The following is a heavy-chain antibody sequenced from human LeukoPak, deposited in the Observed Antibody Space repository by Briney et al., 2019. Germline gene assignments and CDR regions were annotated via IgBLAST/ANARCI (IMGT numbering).Heavy chain of an antibody. CDR1: GGTFSSYT. V-gene: IGHV1-69*04. J-gene: IGHJ4*02. Sequence: SAKVSCKASGGTFSSYTISWVRQAPGQGLEWMGGIIPILGIANYAQKFQGRVTITADKSTSTAYMELSSLRSEDTAVYYCARDQDYYDSSGYPYYFDYWGQGTLVTVSS. D-gene: IGHD3-22*01. CDR3: ARDQDYYDSSGYPYYFDY. CDR2: IIPILGIA.